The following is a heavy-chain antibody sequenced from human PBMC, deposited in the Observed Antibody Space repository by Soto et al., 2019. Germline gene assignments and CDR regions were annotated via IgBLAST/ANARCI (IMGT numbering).Heavy chain of an antibody. CDR1: GGTFRNNT. Sequence: QVQLVQAGAELKKPGSSVKVSCKASGGTFRNNTFSWVRQAPGQGLEWMGGLTPMFVTATYAEKFQGRVTITADESTTTAYMELSSLRSDDTAVYYCARDLVVRVRSSSGMTLVFGLDFWGQGT. V-gene: IGHV1-69*01. D-gene: IGHD6-6*01. J-gene: IGHJ5*01. CDR3: ARDLVVRVRSSSGMTLVFGLDF. CDR2: LTPMFVTA.